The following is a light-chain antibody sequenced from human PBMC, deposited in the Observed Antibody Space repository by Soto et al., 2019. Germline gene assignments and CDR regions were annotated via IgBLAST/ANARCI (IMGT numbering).Light chain of an antibody. CDR2: DAS. CDR3: HQYYRTPRT. V-gene: IGKV3-20*01. CDR1: QTLNHNY. J-gene: IGKJ1*01. Sequence: EIGLTQSPGTLSLSPGERATLFCRGNQTLNHNYLAWYQQKPGQAPRLLIYDASSRATDTPDRFSGTGSATDFTLTISRLEPEDFAVYYCHQYYRTPRTFGQGTKVDIK.